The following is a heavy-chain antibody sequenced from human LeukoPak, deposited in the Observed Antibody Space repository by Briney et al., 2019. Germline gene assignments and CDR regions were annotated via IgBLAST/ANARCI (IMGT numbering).Heavy chain of an antibody. CDR2: IYPGDSDT. J-gene: IGHJ6*03. D-gene: IGHD3-10*01. Sequence: KDGESLKISCKGSGYSFTSYWIGWVRQMPGKGLEWMGIIYPGDSDTRYSPSFQGQVTISADKSISTAYLQWSSLKASDTAMYYCARTYYGSGSRYYYYYYMDVWGKGTTVTVSS. CDR3: ARTYYGSGSRYYYYYYMDV. CDR1: GYSFTSYW. V-gene: IGHV5-51*01.